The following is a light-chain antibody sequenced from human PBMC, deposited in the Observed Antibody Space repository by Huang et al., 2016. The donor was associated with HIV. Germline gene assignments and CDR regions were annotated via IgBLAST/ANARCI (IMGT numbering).Light chain of an antibody. CDR2: GTF. Sequence: EIVLTQSPGTLSLSPGQRATLSCRASQRVDRTYLAWYHQKPGQAPRLLIYGTFIRATGIPDRFSGSGSGTDFTLTISRLEPEDFAVYYCQQYGSSPYTFGQGTKLEIK. CDR1: QRVDRTY. CDR3: QQYGSSPYT. J-gene: IGKJ2*01. V-gene: IGKV3-20*01.